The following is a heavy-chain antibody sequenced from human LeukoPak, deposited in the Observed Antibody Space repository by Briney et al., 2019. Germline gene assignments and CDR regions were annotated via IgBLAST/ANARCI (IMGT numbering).Heavy chain of an antibody. CDR1: GFTFSIAG. D-gene: IGHD2-21*01. J-gene: IGHJ6*02. Sequence: GGSLRLSCAASGFTFSIAGMHGVRQTPGKGVVWVSRINSDGSNTNYADSVKGRFTISRDNAKNMVNLQMNSLRAEDTAIYYCTRDYSYAMAVWGQGTTVTVSS. CDR2: INSDGSNT. V-gene: IGHV3-74*01. CDR3: TRDYSYAMAV.